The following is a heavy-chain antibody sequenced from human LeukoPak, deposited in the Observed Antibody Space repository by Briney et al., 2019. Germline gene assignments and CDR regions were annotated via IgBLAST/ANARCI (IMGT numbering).Heavy chain of an antibody. V-gene: IGHV3-30-3*01. Sequence: GGSLRLSCAVSGFTFSSYAMHWVRQAPGKGLEWVAVISYDGSNKYYADSVKGRSTISRDNSKNTLYLQMNSLRAEDTAVYYCARSGGGIAAAGIWWGQGTLVTVSS. J-gene: IGHJ4*02. CDR2: ISYDGSNK. CDR1: GFTFSSYA. CDR3: ARSGGGIAAAGIW. D-gene: IGHD6-13*01.